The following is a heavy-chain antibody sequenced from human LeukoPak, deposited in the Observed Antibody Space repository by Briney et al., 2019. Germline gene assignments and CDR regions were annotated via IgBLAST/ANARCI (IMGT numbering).Heavy chain of an antibody. CDR3: ARDRGSYYNFDQ. J-gene: IGHJ4*02. CDR2: ISGSGGST. D-gene: IGHD3-10*01. CDR1: GFTFSSYA. Sequence: GGSQRLSCAASGFTFSSYAMSWVRKAPGKGLEGGSAISGSGGSTYYAASVKGRFTISRHNANSSLYLQMNTLRADDTPIYYCARDRGSYYNFDQWGQGTLVTVSS. V-gene: IGHV3-23*01.